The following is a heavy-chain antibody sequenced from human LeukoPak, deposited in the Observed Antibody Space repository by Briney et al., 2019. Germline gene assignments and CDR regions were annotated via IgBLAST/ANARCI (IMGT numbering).Heavy chain of an antibody. J-gene: IGHJ4*02. CDR3: ARAPIAAAGFDY. CDR2: IYHSGST. D-gene: IGHD6-13*01. Sequence: SETLSLTCTVSGGSISSGGYYWSWIRQPPGKGLEWIGYIYHSGSTYYNPSLKSRVTISVDRSKNQFSLKLSSVTAADTAVYYCARAPIAAAGFDYWGQGTLVTVSS. V-gene: IGHV4-30-2*01. CDR1: GGSISSGGYY.